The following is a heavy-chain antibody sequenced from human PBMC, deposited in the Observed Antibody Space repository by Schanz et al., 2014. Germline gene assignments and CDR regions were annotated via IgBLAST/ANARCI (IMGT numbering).Heavy chain of an antibody. CDR3: SKDKQGSRSDDS. CDR2: ITTGGNT. Sequence: EVHLLESGGGLVKPGGSLRLSCSASGFTFSTYAMSWVRQAPGKGLEWVSSITTGGNTYYRDSVKCRFIVSRDNSKNTLYLEMNRLRVDDTAVYYCSKDKQGSRSDDSWGQGTLVTVSS. J-gene: IGHJ5*01. CDR1: GFTFSTYA. D-gene: IGHD2-15*01. V-gene: IGHV3-23*01.